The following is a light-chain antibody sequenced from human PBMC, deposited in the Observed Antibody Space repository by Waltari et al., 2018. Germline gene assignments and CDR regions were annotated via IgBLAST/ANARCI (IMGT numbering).Light chain of an antibody. CDR3: SSYTSDNTRI. CDR1: SSDIGGYNY. CDR2: DVR. V-gene: IGLV2-14*03. Sequence: QSALTQPASVSGSPGQSITISCTGTSSDIGGYNYLSWYQQHPDKAPKLIIYDVRNRPSGFSARFSASRSANTASLTISGLQAEDEAYYYCSSYTSDNTRIFGGGTKLTVL. J-gene: IGLJ2*01.